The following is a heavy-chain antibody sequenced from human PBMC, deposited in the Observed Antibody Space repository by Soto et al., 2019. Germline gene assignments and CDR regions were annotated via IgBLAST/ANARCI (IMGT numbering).Heavy chain of an antibody. V-gene: IGHV3-23*01. D-gene: IGHD3-22*01. CDR3: AKSPGMYYYDSSGYYHYDY. Sequence: EVQLLESGGGLAQPGGSLRVSCAASGFTFSSYAMSWVRQAPGKGLEWVSAISGSGVSTYYADSVKGRFTISRDNSKNTMYLQMNSLRAEDTAVYYCAKSPGMYYYDSSGYYHYDYWGQGTLVTVSS. CDR1: GFTFSSYA. CDR2: ISGSGVST. J-gene: IGHJ4*02.